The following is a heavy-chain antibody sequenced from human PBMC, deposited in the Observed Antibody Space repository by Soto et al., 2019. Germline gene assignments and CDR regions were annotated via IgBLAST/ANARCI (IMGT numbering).Heavy chain of an antibody. J-gene: IGHJ4*02. CDR1: GFTFSTYA. Sequence: LRLSCSASGFTFSTYAMNWVRQAPGKGLEWVSGISGSGDSTYYADSVKGRFTVSRDNSKNTLYLQMTSLRAEDTAVYYCAKGGRQWLVTSDFNYWGQGALVTVSS. V-gene: IGHV3-23*01. CDR2: ISGSGDST. D-gene: IGHD6-19*01. CDR3: AKGGRQWLVTSDFNY.